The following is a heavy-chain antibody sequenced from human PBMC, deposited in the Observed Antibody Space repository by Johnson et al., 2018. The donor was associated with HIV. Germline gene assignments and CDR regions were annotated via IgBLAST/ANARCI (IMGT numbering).Heavy chain of an antibody. D-gene: IGHD6-19*01. CDR1: GFTFNTYD. CDR2: VSNDGSNK. CDR3: AKDRTSGSGWSPHPFDI. V-gene: IGHV3-30*18. J-gene: IGHJ3*02. Sequence: QVQLVESGGGVVQPGRSLRLSCAASGFTFNTYDMHWVRQAPGKGLEWVAVVSNDGSNKYYADSVKGRFTISRDNSKNTLYLQMNSLRAEDTAVYYCAKDRTSGSGWSPHPFDIWGQGTMVTVSS.